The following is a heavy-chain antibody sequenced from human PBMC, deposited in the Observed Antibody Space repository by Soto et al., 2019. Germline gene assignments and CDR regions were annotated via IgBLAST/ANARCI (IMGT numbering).Heavy chain of an antibody. J-gene: IGHJ6*01. D-gene: IGHD2-2*01. CDR3: SSSTSDVAAMRISYYGMQF. Sequence: GASVKVSCKASGGTFSSYAISWVRQARGQGREWMGGIIPIFGTANYAQKFQGRVTITADKSTSKAYMELSSLRSEDTAVYYCSSSTSDVAAMRISYYGMQFWGQGTTVTVS. CDR2: IIPIFGTA. V-gene: IGHV1-69*06. CDR1: GGTFSSYA.